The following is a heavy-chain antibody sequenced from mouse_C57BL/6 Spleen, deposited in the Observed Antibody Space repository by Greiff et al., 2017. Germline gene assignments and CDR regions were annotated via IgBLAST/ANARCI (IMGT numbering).Heavy chain of an antibody. CDR1: GFTFSSYA. V-gene: IGHV5-4*03. CDR2: ISDGGSYT. J-gene: IGHJ3*02. D-gene: IGHD2-5*01. Sequence: EVNLVESGGGLVKPGGSLKLSCAASGFTFSSYAMSWVRQTPEKRLEWVATISDGGSYTYYPDNVKGRFTISRDNAKNNLYLQMSHLKSEDTAMYYCARGYYSNYLFGYGGQGTLVTVSA. CDR3: ARGYYSNYLFGY.